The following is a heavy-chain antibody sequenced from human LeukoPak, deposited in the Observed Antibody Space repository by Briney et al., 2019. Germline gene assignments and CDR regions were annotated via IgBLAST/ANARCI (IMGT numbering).Heavy chain of an antibody. Sequence: SETLSLTCTVSGGSISSYYWSWIRQPPGKGLEWIGYIYYSGSTNYNPSLKSRVTISVDTSKNQFSLKLSSVTAADTAVYYCARGPRGGYHDPGAFDIWGQGTMVTVSS. D-gene: IGHD3-10*01. CDR3: ARGPRGGYHDPGAFDI. J-gene: IGHJ3*02. CDR1: GGSISSYY. V-gene: IGHV4-59*01. CDR2: IYYSGST.